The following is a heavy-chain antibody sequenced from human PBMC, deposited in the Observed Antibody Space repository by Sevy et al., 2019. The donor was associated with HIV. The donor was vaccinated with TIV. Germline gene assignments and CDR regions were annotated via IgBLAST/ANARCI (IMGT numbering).Heavy chain of an antibody. V-gene: IGHV4-31*03. CDR2: MHYSGTT. J-gene: IGHJ4*02. D-gene: IGHD2-21*02. Sequence: SETLSLTCTVSGGSISSGAYYWSWIRQHPGKGLEWIGYMHYSGTTYYNPSLKSRLNISVDTSKNQFSLKLSSVTAADTALYYCARAHTFCGGVCYWYFDYWGQGTLVTVSS. CDR3: ARAHTFCGGVCYWYFDY. CDR1: GGSISSGAYY.